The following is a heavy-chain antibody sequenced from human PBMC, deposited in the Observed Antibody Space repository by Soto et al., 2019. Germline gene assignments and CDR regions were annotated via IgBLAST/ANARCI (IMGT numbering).Heavy chain of an antibody. CDR2: IIPIISIV. Sequence: QVQLVQSGAEVKKPGSSVKVSCKASGGVFSSHTISWVRQAPGQGLEWMGRIIPIISIVNYAQKFQDRATITADKPTNTAYMELNNLRREDTAVYFCASLMGNSTGWVDYWCQGTLVTVSS. CDR3: ASLMGNSTGWVDY. V-gene: IGHV1-69*02. CDR1: GGVFSSHT. J-gene: IGHJ4*02. D-gene: IGHD2-8*02.